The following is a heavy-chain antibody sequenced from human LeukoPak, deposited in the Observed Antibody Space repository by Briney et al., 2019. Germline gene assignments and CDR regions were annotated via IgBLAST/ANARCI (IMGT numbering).Heavy chain of an antibody. D-gene: IGHD6-13*01. J-gene: IGHJ5*02. Sequence: SVKVSCKASGGTFSSYAISWVRQAPGQGLEWMGGIIPIFGTANYAQKFQGRVTITADESTSTAYMELSSLRSEDTAVYYCAKLDSNSSSWYYWFDPWGQGTLVTVSS. CDR1: GGTFSSYA. CDR3: AKLDSNSSSWYYWFDP. CDR2: IIPIFGTA. V-gene: IGHV1-69*13.